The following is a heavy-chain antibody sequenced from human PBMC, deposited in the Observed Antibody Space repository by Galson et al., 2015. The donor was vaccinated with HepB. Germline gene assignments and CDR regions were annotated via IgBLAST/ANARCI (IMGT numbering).Heavy chain of an antibody. CDR2: IIPIFGTA. CDR1: GGTFSSYA. J-gene: IGHJ6*02. V-gene: IGHV1-69*06. CDR3: ARGGGSVGYYYYGMDV. Sequence: SVKVSCKASGGTFSSYAISWVRQAPGQGLEWMGGIIPIFGTANYAQKFQGRVTITADKSTSTAYMELSSLRSEDTAVYYCARGGGSVGYYYYGMDVWGQGTTVTVSS. D-gene: IGHD2-15*01.